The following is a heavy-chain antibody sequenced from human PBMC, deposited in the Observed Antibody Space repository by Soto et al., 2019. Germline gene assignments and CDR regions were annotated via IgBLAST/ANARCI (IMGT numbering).Heavy chain of an antibody. CDR1: WDTFNLPS. CDR2: ILPLYKEA. CDR3: ARDQGVRLLPTCFDI. V-gene: IGHV1-69*14. J-gene: IGHJ5*02. Sequence: VHLTQSETQLKKPGSSMKVSCRTSWDTFNLPSLNWERQAPGQGLEWLGGILPLYKEAVYATKFQGRVTITADSSTKTVYLDMTRLRSDHSAVYFCARDQGVRLLPTCFDIWGQGTPVTVS. D-gene: IGHD3-16*01.